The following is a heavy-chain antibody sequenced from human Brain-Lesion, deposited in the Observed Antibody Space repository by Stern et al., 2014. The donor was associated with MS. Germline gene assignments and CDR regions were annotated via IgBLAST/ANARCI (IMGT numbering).Heavy chain of an antibody. CDR1: GGSISSSSYY. V-gene: IGHV4-39*01. D-gene: IGHD3-10*01. J-gene: IGHJ4*02. CDR3: AKLWLGELPESPFDY. CDR2: IYYRGRT. Sequence: QVQLQESGPGLVKPSETLSLTCTVSGGSISSSSYYWGWIRQPPGKGLEWIGGIYYRGRTYYNPSLKMRVPLTMDTSKNQVPIGLSSVTAADTAVYFCAKLWLGELPESPFDYWGQGTLVTVSS.